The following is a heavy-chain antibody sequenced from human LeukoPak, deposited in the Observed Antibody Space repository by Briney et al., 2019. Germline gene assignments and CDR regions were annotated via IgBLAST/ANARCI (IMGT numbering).Heavy chain of an antibody. CDR1: GYSFTDYQ. D-gene: IGHD4-17*01. J-gene: IGHJ4*02. V-gene: IGHV1-2*02. Sequence: ASVKVSCKTSGYSFTDYQMHWVRQAPGQGLEWMGWINPKSGGTNYAQKFAGRVTVTRDTSINTAYMELSRLTFDDTAVYYCARASVTTGLGYWGQGTLVTVSS. CDR3: ARASVTTGLGY. CDR2: INPKSGGT.